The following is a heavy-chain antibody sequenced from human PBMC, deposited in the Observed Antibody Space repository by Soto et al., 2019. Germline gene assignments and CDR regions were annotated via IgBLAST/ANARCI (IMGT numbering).Heavy chain of an antibody. CDR1: GFTVSSNY. D-gene: IGHD6-13*01. CDR3: AREGLAAAGTFDY. J-gene: IGHJ4*02. Sequence: GGSLRLSCAASGFTVSSNYMSWVRQAPGKGLEWVSVIYSGGSTYYADYVKGRFTISRDNSKNTLYLQMNSLRAEDTAVYYCAREGLAAAGTFDYWGQGTLVTVSS. CDR2: IYSGGST. V-gene: IGHV3-53*01.